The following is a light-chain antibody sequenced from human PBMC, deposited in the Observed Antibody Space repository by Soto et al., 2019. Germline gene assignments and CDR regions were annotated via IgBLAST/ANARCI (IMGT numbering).Light chain of an antibody. CDR1: QNIRNL. CDR3: QQYNTYST. J-gene: IGKJ5*01. V-gene: IGKV1-5*01. CDR2: DAS. Sequence: DIQLTQSPSTLSAAVGASVTITCRASQNIRNLLAWYQQKPGKAPKPLIYDASTLKTGVPSRFSGSGSGSEFNFTITGLQPDDFATYFCQQYNTYSTFGQGTRLEIK.